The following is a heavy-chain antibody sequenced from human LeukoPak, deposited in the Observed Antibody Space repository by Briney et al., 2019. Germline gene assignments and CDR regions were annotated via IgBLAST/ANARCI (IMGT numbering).Heavy chain of an antibody. Sequence: GGSLRLSCAASGFTFDDYAMHWVRQAPGKGLEWVSGISWNSGSIGYADSVKGRFTISRDNAKNSLYLQMNSLRAEDMALYYCAKDTEYYYGPERGGFDYWGQGTLVTVSS. D-gene: IGHD3-10*01. CDR3: AKDTEYYYGPERGGFDY. V-gene: IGHV3-9*03. CDR2: ISWNSGSI. J-gene: IGHJ4*02. CDR1: GFTFDDYA.